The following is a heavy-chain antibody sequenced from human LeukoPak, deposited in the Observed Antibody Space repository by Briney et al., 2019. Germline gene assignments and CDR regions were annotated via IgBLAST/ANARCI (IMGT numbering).Heavy chain of an antibody. V-gene: IGHV4-59*01. CDR1: GVSISSYY. CDR3: ARRQRTIFGVVILIGSFDY. J-gene: IGHJ4*02. Sequence: SETLSLTCTVSGVSISSYYWSWLRQPPGKGLEWMGYIYYSGSTNYNPSLKSRVTISVDTSKNQFSLKLSSVTAADTAVYYCARRQRTIFGVVILIGSFDYWGQGTLVTVSS. D-gene: IGHD3-3*01. CDR2: IYYSGST.